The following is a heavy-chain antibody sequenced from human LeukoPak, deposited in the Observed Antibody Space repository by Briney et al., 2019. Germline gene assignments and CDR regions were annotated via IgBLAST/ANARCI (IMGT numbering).Heavy chain of an antibody. V-gene: IGHV3-23*01. Sequence: GGSLRLSCAASGFTFSSYAMAWVRQAPGKGLEWVSVSGSGGSTYYADSVKGRFTISRDNSKNTVYLQMNSLRAEDTAVYYCAKDRHVGSHNYWGQGTQVTVSS. CDR2: SGSGGST. CDR1: GFTFSSYA. J-gene: IGHJ4*02. D-gene: IGHD1-26*01. CDR3: AKDRHVGSHNY.